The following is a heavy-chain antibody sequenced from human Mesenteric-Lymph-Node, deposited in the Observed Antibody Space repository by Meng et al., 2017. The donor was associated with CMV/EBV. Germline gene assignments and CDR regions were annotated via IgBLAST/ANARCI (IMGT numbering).Heavy chain of an antibody. CDR3: ARDGGHLMDY. CDR1: GFNFHGYN. D-gene: IGHD2-8*01. Sequence: GGSLRLSCEASGFNFHGYNMNWVRQAPGKGLEWVSSITTTTHYGYYADAVKGRFAIFRENAKNSVYLQMNSLRVEDTAVYYCARDGGHLMDYWGQGSLVTVSS. V-gene: IGHV3-21*01. CDR2: ITTTTHYG. J-gene: IGHJ4*02.